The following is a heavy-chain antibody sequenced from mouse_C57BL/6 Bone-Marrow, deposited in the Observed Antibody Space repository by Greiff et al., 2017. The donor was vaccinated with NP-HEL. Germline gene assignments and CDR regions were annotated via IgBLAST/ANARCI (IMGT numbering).Heavy chain of an antibody. CDR3: AREFGYYTWFAY. J-gene: IGHJ3*01. D-gene: IGHD2-3*01. Sequence: QVQLQQPGAELVMPGASVKLSCKASGYTFTSYWMHWVKQRPGQGLEWIGEIDPSDSYTNYNQKFKGKSTLTVDKSSSTAYMQLSSLTSEDSAVYYCAREFGYYTWFAYWGQGTLVTVSA. V-gene: IGHV1-69*01. CDR1: GYTFTSYW. CDR2: IDPSDSYT.